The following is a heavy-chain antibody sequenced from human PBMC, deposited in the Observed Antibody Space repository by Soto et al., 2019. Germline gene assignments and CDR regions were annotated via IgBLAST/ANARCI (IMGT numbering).Heavy chain of an antibody. D-gene: IGHD2-15*01. V-gene: IGHV3-30-3*01. J-gene: IGHJ5*02. CDR3: ARDSLLGVVMVAAGWFDP. CDR1: GFTFSSYA. Sequence: GGSLRLSCAASGFTFSSYAMHWVRQAPGKGLEWVAVISYDGSNKYYADSVKGRFTISRDNSKNTLYLQMNSLRAEDTAVYYCARDSLLGVVMVAAGWFDPWGQGTLVTVSS. CDR2: ISYDGSNK.